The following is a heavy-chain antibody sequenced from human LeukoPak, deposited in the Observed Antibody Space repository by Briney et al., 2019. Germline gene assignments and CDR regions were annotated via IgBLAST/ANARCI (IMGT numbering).Heavy chain of an antibody. J-gene: IGHJ5*02. CDR1: GFTFSSYA. Sequence: GSLRLSCAASGFTFSSYAMSWVRQAPGKGLEWIGSIYYSGSTYYNPSLKSRVTISVDTSKNQFSLKLSSVTAADTAVYYCARRVTTAVDPWGQGTLVTVSS. CDR3: ARRVTTAVDP. D-gene: IGHD4-17*01. V-gene: IGHV4-39*01. CDR2: IYYSGST.